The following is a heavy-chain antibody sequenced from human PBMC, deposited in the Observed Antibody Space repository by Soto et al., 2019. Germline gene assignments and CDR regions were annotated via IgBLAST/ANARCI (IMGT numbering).Heavy chain of an antibody. CDR1: GYTFTSYG. CDR3: ARGLIITIFGASTSGYMDV. J-gene: IGHJ6*03. CDR2: ISAYNGNT. V-gene: IGHV1-18*01. D-gene: IGHD3-3*01. Sequence: ASVKVSCKASGYTFTSYGISWVRQAPGQGLEWMGWISAYNGNTNYAQKLQGRVTMTTDTSTSTAYMELRSLRSDDTAVYYCARGLIITIFGASTSGYMDVWGKGTTVTVSS.